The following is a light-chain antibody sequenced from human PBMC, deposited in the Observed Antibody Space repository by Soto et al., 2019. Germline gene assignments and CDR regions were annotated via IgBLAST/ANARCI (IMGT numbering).Light chain of an antibody. Sequence: QSVLTQPASVSGAPGQSITISCTGTSNDAGGYKYVSWYQQRPGTAPKLIMFEVNNRPSGVSDRFSGSRSANTASLTISGLQAQDEADYYCSSYSSNNILSYVFGTGTKLTVL. J-gene: IGLJ1*01. CDR2: EVN. V-gene: IGLV2-14*03. CDR3: SSYSSNNILSYV. CDR1: SNDAGGYKY.